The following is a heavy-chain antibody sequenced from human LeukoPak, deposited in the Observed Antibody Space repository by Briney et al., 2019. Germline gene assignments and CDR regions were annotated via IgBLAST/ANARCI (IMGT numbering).Heavy chain of an antibody. CDR1: GFSFSSYG. CDR3: AKAYHTDSSGYVDY. J-gene: IGHJ4*02. D-gene: IGHD3-22*01. Sequence: SGRSLRLSCAVSGFSFSSYGMHWVRQAPGKGLEWLAVISYDATNTYYADSVKGRFTISRGISKSTLYLQMNSLRAEDTAVYYCAKAYHTDSSGYVDYWGQGTLVTVSS. CDR2: ISYDATNT. V-gene: IGHV3-30*18.